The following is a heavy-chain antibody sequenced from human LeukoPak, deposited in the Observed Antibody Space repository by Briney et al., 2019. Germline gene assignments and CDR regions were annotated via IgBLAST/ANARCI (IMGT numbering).Heavy chain of an antibody. V-gene: IGHV1-18*01. Sequence: ASVKVSCKASGYTFTNYGISWVRQAPGEGLEWMGWISGYNGDTNHAQKFQGRVTMTTDTSTNTAYMELRSLRSDDTAVYYCARLYDSSGNDLGYWGQGTLVTVSS. CDR2: ISGYNGDT. CDR3: ARLYDSSGNDLGY. D-gene: IGHD3-22*01. J-gene: IGHJ4*02. CDR1: GYTFTNYG.